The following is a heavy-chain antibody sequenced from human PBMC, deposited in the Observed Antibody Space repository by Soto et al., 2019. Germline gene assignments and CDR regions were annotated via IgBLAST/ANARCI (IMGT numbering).Heavy chain of an antibody. J-gene: IGHJ4*02. Sequence: GGSLRLSCAASGFTFSSCAMNWVRQAPGKGLEWVSTISGSGESTCYADSVKGRFTISRDNSKSTLYLQMNSLRAEDTAVYYCAKDRWNYDYFDFWGQGTLVTVSS. CDR1: GFTFSSCA. V-gene: IGHV3-23*01. CDR3: AKDRWNYDYFDF. D-gene: IGHD1-7*01. CDR2: ISGSGEST.